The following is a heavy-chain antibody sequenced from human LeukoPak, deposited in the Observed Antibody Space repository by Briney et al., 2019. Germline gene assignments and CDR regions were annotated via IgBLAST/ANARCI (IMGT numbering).Heavy chain of an antibody. Sequence: PGGSLRLSCAASGFTFSSYAMHWVRQAPGKGLEWVAVISYDGSNKYYADSVKGRFTISRDNSKNTLYLQMNSLRAEDTAVYYCARDSGSFSLLKYYFDYWGQGTLVTVSS. D-gene: IGHD1-26*01. CDR3: ARDSGSFSLLKYYFDY. CDR1: GFTFSSYA. CDR2: ISYDGSNK. J-gene: IGHJ4*02. V-gene: IGHV3-30*04.